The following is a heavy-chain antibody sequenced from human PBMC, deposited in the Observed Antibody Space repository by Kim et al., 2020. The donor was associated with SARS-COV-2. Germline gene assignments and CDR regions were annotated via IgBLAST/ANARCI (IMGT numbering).Heavy chain of an antibody. CDR2: IIPIFGTA. CDR3: AREGPYSSSWNYYYYYGMDV. J-gene: IGHJ6*02. CDR1: GGTFSSYA. Sequence: SVKVSCKASGGTFSSYAISWVRQAPGQGLEWMGGIIPIFGTANYAQKFQGRVTITADKSTSTAYMELSSLRSEDTAVYYCAREGPYSSSWNYYYYYGMDVWGQGTTVTVSS. D-gene: IGHD6-13*01. V-gene: IGHV1-69*06.